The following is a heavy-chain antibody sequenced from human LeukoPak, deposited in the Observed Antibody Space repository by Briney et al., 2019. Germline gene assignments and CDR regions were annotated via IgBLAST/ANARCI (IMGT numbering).Heavy chain of an antibody. J-gene: IGHJ5*02. CDR1: GFTFSDYW. Sequence: GGSLRLSCAASGFTFSDYWMHWVRQVPGKGLVWVSRVNSGGTSTTYADSVTGRFTISRDNAKNTLYLQMHSLRAEDTAVYYCAREIRQVAYNWFDPWGQGTLVTVSS. CDR3: AREIRQVAYNWFDP. D-gene: IGHD2-15*01. CDR2: VNSGGTST. V-gene: IGHV3-74*01.